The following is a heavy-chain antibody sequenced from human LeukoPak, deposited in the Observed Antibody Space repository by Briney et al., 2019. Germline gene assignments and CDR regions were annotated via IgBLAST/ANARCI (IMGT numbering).Heavy chain of an antibody. V-gene: IGHV1-3*01. CDR1: GYTFIDNT. D-gene: IGHD3-22*01. CDR3: ANPRYDSSGYYYVD. Sequence: ASVKVSCKASGYTFIDNTMHWLRQAPGQRLDWMGWINGGSGNTKYSPEFQGRVTITRDTSASTGYMELSSLRSEDTAVYYCANPRYDSSGYYYVDWGPGTLVTVSS. J-gene: IGHJ4*02. CDR2: INGGSGNT.